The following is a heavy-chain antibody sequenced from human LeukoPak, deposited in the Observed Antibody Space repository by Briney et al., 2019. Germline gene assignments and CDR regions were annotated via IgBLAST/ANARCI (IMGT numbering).Heavy chain of an antibody. CDR3: ARDRGAGDY. V-gene: IGHV3-7*01. J-gene: IGHJ4*02. D-gene: IGHD4/OR15-4a*01. CDR2: IKQDGSEK. Sequence: GSLSLSCAASGFPFSSYWMSWVRQAPGKGLEWVANIKQDGSEKYYVDSVKGRFTISRDNAKNSLYLQMNSLRAEDTAVYYCARDRGAGDYWGQGTLVTVSS. CDR1: GFPFSSYW.